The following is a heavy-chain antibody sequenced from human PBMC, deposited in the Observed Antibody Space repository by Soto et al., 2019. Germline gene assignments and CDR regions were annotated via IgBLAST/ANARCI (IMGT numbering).Heavy chain of an antibody. D-gene: IGHD1-26*01. Sequence: GASVKVSCKASGYTFTSYYMHWVRQAPGQGLEWMGIINPSGGSTSYAQKFQGRVTMTRDTSTSTVYMELSSLRSEDTAVYYCASARPTGGSYYRIGYWGQGTLVTVSS. J-gene: IGHJ4*02. CDR2: INPSGGST. CDR1: GYTFTSYY. CDR3: ASARPTGGSYYRIGY. V-gene: IGHV1-46*01.